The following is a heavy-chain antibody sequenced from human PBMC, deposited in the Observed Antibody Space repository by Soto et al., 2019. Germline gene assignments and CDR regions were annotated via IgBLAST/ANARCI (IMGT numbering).Heavy chain of an antibody. CDR3: AREYSRSSSYYYGMDV. CDR1: GGTFSSYA. D-gene: IGHD6-6*01. Sequence: ASVKVSCKASGGTFSSYAISWVRQAPGQGLEWMGGIIPIFGTANYAQKFQGRVTITADESTSTAYMELSSLRSEDTAVYYCAREYSRSSSYYYGMDVWGHGTTVPAS. J-gene: IGHJ6*02. CDR2: IIPIFGTA. V-gene: IGHV1-69*13.